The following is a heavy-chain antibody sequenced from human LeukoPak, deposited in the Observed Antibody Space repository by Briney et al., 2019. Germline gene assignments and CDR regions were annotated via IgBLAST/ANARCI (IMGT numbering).Heavy chain of an antibody. CDR1: GYSISSGYF. CDR2: IYTTGST. V-gene: IGHV4-61*02. Sequence: PSETLSLTCTVSGYSISSGYFWNWIRQPAGKGLEWIGRIYTTGSTSYSPSLKSRVTISIDASKNQISLKLSSVTAADTAVYYCARSVWPSTYFDLWGRGTLVTVSS. D-gene: IGHD3-16*01. J-gene: IGHJ2*01. CDR3: ARSVWPSTYFDL.